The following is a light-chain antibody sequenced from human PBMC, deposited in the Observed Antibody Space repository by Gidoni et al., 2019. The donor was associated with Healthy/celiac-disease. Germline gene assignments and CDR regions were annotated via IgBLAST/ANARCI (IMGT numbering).Light chain of an antibody. V-gene: IGLV1-40*01. CDR1: SSNIGAGYD. Sequence: SVLTQPPSVSGAPGQRVTISCTGSSSNIGAGYDVHWYQQLPGTAPKLLISGNSKRPAGVPDRFSGSKSGTSASLAITGLQAEDEADYYCQSYDSSLSGSWVFGGGTKLTVL. CDR3: QSYDSSLSGSWV. J-gene: IGLJ3*02. CDR2: GNS.